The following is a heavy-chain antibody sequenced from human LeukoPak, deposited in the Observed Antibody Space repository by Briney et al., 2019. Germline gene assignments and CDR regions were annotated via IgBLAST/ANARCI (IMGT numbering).Heavy chain of an antibody. Sequence: GGSLRLSCAASGFTFSSYAMHWVRQAPGKGLEWVAVISDDGSTEHYADSVKGRLTISRDNSKNTLYLQMNGLRPEDTAVYYCAKDLGCSDGHCYSALEYWGQGTLVTVSS. CDR1: GFTFSSYA. CDR2: ISDDGSTE. D-gene: IGHD2-15*01. V-gene: IGHV3-30*14. J-gene: IGHJ4*02. CDR3: AKDLGCSDGHCYSALEY.